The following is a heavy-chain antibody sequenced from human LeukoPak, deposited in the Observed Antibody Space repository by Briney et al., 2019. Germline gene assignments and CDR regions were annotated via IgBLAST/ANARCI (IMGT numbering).Heavy chain of an antibody. Sequence: GGSLRLSCAASGFTFSSYWMSWVRQAPGKGLEWVANIKQDGSEKYYVDSVKGRFTISRDNAKNSLYLLMNSLRAEDTAVYYCARVDLAAWFDYWGQGTLVTVSS. CDR3: ARVDLAAWFDY. J-gene: IGHJ4*02. CDR1: GFTFSSYW. D-gene: IGHD6-25*01. V-gene: IGHV3-7*04. CDR2: IKQDGSEK.